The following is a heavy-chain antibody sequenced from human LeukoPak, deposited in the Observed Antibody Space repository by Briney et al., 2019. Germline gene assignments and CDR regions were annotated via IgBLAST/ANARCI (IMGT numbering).Heavy chain of an antibody. V-gene: IGHV3-66*01. D-gene: IGHD3-10*01. CDR1: GFTVSTNY. CDR3: ALDSRLGVPSDY. J-gene: IGHJ4*02. CDR2: IYGGGST. Sequence: SGGSLRLSCAASGFTVSTNYMNWVRQAPGKGLEWLSIIYGGGSTYYADSVKGRFTISRNNSKNTLYHQMNSIGADVTAMYYCALDSRLGVPSDYWGQGTLVTVSS.